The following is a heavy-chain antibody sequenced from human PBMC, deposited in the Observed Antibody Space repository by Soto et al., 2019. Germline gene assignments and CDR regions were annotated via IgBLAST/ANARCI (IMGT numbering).Heavy chain of an antibody. D-gene: IGHD3-10*01. CDR1: GGTFTTYH. J-gene: IGHJ6*02. CDR2: IIPASGTA. CDR3: AREGRSIIRGVDHYYFYGMDV. V-gene: IGHV1-69*01. Sequence: QVQLVQSGAEVKKPGSSVKVSCKTSGGTFTTYHISWVRQAPGQGLEWMGGIIPASGTAKYAEKFQGRGPITADESTSTVYMERRRLRSEETAIYYCAREGRSIIRGVDHYYFYGMDVWGPGTAVTVSS.